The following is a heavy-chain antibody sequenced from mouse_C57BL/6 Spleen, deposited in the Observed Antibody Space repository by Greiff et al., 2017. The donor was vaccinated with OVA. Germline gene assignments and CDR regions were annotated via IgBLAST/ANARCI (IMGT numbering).Heavy chain of an antibody. V-gene: IGHV5-12*01. CDR1: GFTFSDYY. CDR3: ARRYYYGSSYRYFDV. CDR2: ISNGGGST. D-gene: IGHD1-1*01. Sequence: EVKLVESGGGLVQPGGSLKLSCAASGFTFSDYYMYWVRQTPEKRLEWVAYISNGGGSTYYPDTVKGRFTISRANAKNTLYLQMSRLKSEDTAMYYCARRYYYGSSYRYFDVWGTGTTVTVSS. J-gene: IGHJ1*03.